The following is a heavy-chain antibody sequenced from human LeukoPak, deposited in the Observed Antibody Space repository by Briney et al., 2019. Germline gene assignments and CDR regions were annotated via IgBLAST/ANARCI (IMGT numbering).Heavy chain of an antibody. D-gene: IGHD5-12*01. V-gene: IGHV3-30*02. Sequence: PGGSLRLSCAASGFTFSSYGMHWVRQAPGKGLEWVAFIRYDGSNKYYADSVKGRFTISRDNSKNTLYLQMNSLRAEDTAVYYCARAGATGYPQIDYWGQGTLVTVSS. CDR1: GFTFSSYG. CDR2: IRYDGSNK. CDR3: ARAGATGYPQIDY. J-gene: IGHJ4*02.